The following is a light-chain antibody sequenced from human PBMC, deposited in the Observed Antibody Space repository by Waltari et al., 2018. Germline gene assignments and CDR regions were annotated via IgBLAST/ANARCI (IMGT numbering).Light chain of an antibody. V-gene: IGLV2-11*01. Sequence: QSALTQPRSVSGSPGHSVTISCTGASSDVGSNNRVSWYQQPPGTAPKLIIHDVDKRPSGVPDRFSGSKSGNTASLTISGLQGEDEADYYCCSYAGRYTWVFGGGTKLTVL. CDR3: CSYAGRYTWV. CDR1: SSDVGSNNR. J-gene: IGLJ3*02. CDR2: DVD.